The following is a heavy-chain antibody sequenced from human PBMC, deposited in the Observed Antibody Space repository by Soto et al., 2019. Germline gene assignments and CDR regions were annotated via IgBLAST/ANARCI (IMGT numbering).Heavy chain of an antibody. Sequence: VQVVESGGDLVQPGGSLRLSCIASGFIFSDSWMSWVRLPPGKGLEWVANIKYDGRIQYYVDSVRGRFTISRDNARNSLYLQMNSLKVDDTAVYYCARGESGSWAFGGQGTVVTVSS. CDR2: IKYDGRIQ. D-gene: IGHD2-15*01. CDR3: ARGESGSWAF. J-gene: IGHJ1*01. V-gene: IGHV3-7*03. CDR1: GFIFSDSW.